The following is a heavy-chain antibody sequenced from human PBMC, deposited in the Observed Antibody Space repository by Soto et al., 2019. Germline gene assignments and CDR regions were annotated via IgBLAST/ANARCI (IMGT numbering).Heavy chain of an antibody. CDR1: GGSFSGYF. CDR2: ISHSGSR. J-gene: IGHJ4*02. CDR3: ARGLAYDRPITVAEPFDS. Sequence: QVQLQQWGAGLLKASETLSLTCVVSGGSFSGYFWTWIRQSPGRGREWIGEISHSGSRNYNPSFQSQVIISVDSSKNHVSLKLSSVTAADSATYFCARGLAYDRPITVAEPFDSWGQGTLVTVSS. D-gene: IGHD6-19*01. V-gene: IGHV4-34*02.